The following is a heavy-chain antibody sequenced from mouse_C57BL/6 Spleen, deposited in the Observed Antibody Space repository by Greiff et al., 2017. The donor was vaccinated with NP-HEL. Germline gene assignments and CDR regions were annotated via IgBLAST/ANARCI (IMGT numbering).Heavy chain of an antibody. CDR1: GYTFTSYW. V-gene: IGHV1-64*01. D-gene: IGHD1-1*01. CDR2: IHPNSGST. Sequence: QVQLQQPGAELVKPGASVKLSCKASGYTFTSYWMPWVKQRPGQGLEWIGMIHPNSGSTNYNEKFKSKATLTVDKSSSTAYMQLSSLTSEDSAVYYCARPLYYGSSYDPFYAMDYWGQGTSVTVSS. J-gene: IGHJ4*01. CDR3: ARPLYYGSSYDPFYAMDY.